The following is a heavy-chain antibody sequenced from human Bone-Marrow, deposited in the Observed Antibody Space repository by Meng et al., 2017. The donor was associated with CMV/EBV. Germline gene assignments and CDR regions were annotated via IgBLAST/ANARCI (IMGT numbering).Heavy chain of an antibody. D-gene: IGHD6-13*01. CDR1: GDDVSTDSAA. J-gene: IGHJ5*02. V-gene: IGHV6-1*01. Sequence: SESLSLTCAISGDDVSTDSAAWNWITQCPSRGLEWLGRTYDRSKWNYDYAVYLKSRITSMPNTSKNQFSLQLNSVTPENTAVYYCARSAITYSSNWEGEYNWFDPWGQGTLVTVSS. CDR3: ARSAITYSSNWEGEYNWFDP. CDR2: TYDRSKWNY.